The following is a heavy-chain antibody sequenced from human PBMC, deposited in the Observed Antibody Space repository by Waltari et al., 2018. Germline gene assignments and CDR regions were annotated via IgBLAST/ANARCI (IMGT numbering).Heavy chain of an antibody. D-gene: IGHD6-19*01. CDR3: ARDSSGWYPDAFDI. V-gene: IGHV4-38-2*02. CDR2: IYHSGIT. Sequence: QVQLQESGPGLVKPSETLSLTCAVSGYSISSGYYWGWIRQPPGKGLEWIGSIYHSGITYYNPSLKSRVTISVDTSKNQFSLKLSSVTAADTAVYYCARDSSGWYPDAFDIWGQGTMVTVSS. CDR1: GYSISSGYY. J-gene: IGHJ3*02.